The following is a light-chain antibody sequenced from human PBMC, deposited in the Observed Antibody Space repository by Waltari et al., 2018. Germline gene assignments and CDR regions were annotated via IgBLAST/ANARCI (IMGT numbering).Light chain of an antibody. Sequence: VLTHSPATLSFSPGERATPSCRASQSLTKKYLAWYQQKHGQAPRLLVYGASSRAAGIPDRFSGSGSGTDFTLTISRLEPEDFAVYYCQQYGSSIMYTFGQGTKLEIK. J-gene: IGKJ2*01. CDR2: GAS. V-gene: IGKV3-20*01. CDR1: QSLTKKY. CDR3: QQYGSSIMYT.